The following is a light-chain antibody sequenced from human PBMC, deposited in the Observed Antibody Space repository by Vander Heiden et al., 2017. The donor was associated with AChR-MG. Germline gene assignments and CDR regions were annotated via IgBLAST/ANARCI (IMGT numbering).Light chain of an antibody. J-gene: IGKJ3*01. CDR1: LSKSTH. CDR2: GAS. Sequence: DIQLTQFPSSLSASVGDTVTITCRTSLSKSTHLHWYQQKPGKSPKLLISGASTLEGGVPSRFYGGGYGTEFTLTINRLQPDDFATYYCQQTYSLSRVVFGHGTTLDIK. CDR3: QQTYSLSRVV. V-gene: IGKV1-39*01.